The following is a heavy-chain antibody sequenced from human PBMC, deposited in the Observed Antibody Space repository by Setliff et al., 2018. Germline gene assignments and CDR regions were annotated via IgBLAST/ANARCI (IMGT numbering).Heavy chain of an antibody. J-gene: IGHJ2*01. Sequence: ASVKVSCKASGYTFTSSGISWVRQAPGQGLEWMGWISVYNGYIVYAQKLQGRVTMTTDTSTSTAYMELRSLRSEDTAVYYCTRDGPQTTPSGWYFDLWGRGTLVTVSS. V-gene: IGHV1-18*04. CDR3: TRDGPQTTPSGWYFDL. CDR2: ISVYNGYI. CDR1: GYTFTSSG. D-gene: IGHD4-17*01.